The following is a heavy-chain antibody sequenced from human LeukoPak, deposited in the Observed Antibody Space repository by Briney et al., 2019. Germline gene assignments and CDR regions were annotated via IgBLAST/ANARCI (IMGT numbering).Heavy chain of an antibody. J-gene: IGHJ4*02. CDR1: GGSISSYY. V-gene: IGHV4-59*08. CDR2: IYYSGST. D-gene: IGHD3-16*01. CDR3: ARRRSYGEEFDY. Sequence: PSETLSLTCTVSGGSISSYYWSWIRQPPGKGLEWIGYIYYSGSTNYNPSLKSRVTISVDTSKNQFPLKLSSVTAADTAVYFCARRRSYGEEFDYWGQGTLVTVSS.